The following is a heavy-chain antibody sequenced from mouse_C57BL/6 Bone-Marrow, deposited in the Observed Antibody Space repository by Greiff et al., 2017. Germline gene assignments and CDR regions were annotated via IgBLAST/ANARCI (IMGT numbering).Heavy chain of an antibody. V-gene: IGHV5-4*01. CDR2: ISDGCSYT. D-gene: IGHD1-2*01. J-gene: IGHJ4*01. CDR3: ARENYYRSDYAMDY. Sequence: EVKLVESGGGLVKPGGSLKLSCAASGFTFSSYAMSWVRQTPEKRLEWVATISDGCSYTYYPDNVKGRFTISRDNAKNNLYLQMSHLKSEDTAMYYCARENYYRSDYAMDYGGQGTSVTVSS. CDR1: GFTFSSYA.